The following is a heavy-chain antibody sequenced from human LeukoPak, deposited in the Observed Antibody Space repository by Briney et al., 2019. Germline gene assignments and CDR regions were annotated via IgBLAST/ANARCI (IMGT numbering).Heavy chain of an antibody. D-gene: IGHD5-12*01. CDR3: ARATSFWYAFDI. Sequence: PSETLSLTCSVSGGSISSSSYYWGWIRQPPGKGLEWIGYIYYSGNTDYNPSLKSRVTISVDTSKNHFSLKLSSVTAADTAVYYCARATSFWYAFDIWGQGTMVTVSS. J-gene: IGHJ3*02. CDR1: GGSISSSSYY. V-gene: IGHV4-39*07. CDR2: IYYSGNT.